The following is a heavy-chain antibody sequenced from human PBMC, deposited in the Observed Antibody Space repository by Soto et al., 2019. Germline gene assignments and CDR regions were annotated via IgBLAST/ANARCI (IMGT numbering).Heavy chain of an antibody. Sequence: GGSLRLSCAVSGFSVSDNYMSWVRQAPGKGLEWVSVIYRGDATHYADSVKGRFTISRDNSKNTVYLQMNSLRAEDTAVYYCARDRSDSSRADSFDIWGQGSMVTVSS. CDR1: GFSVSDNY. D-gene: IGHD6-25*01. CDR3: ARDRSDSSRADSFDI. V-gene: IGHV3-53*01. J-gene: IGHJ3*02. CDR2: IYRGDAT.